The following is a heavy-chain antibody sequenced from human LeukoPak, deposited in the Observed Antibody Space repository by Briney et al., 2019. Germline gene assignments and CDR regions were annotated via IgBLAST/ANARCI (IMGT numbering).Heavy chain of an antibody. V-gene: IGHV4-34*01. CDR1: GGSFSGYY. D-gene: IGHD3-9*01. Sequence: SETLSLTCAVYGGSFSGYYWSWIRQPPGKGLEWIGSIYYSGSTYYNPSLKSRVTISVDTSKNQFSLELSSVTAADTAVYYCARLRYFAFWGQGTLVTVSS. J-gene: IGHJ4*02. CDR2: IYYSGST. CDR3: ARLRYFAF.